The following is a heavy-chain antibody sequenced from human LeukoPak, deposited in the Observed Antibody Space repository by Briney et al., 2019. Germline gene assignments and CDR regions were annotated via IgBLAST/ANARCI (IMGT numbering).Heavy chain of an antibody. J-gene: IGHJ6*03. D-gene: IGHD6-13*01. Sequence: SSETLSLTCTVSGYSISSGYYWGWIRQPPGKGLEWIGSIYHSGSTYYNPSLKSRVTISVDTSKNQFSLKLSSVTAADTAVYYCASVAAGSYYYMDVWGKGTTVTVSS. V-gene: IGHV4-38-2*02. CDR1: GYSISSGYY. CDR2: IYHSGST. CDR3: ASVAAGSYYYMDV.